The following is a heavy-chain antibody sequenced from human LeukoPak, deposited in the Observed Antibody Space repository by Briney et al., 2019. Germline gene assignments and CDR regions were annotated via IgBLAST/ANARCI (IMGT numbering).Heavy chain of an antibody. V-gene: IGHV3-15*01. CDR2: IRSQTEGGTT. Sequence: GGSLRLSCAASGFTFTNAWMHWVRQAPGKGLEWVGRIRSQTEGGTTDYAAPVKGRFTISRDDSKNTLYLQMHSLKTEDTAVYYCVTDSYIAAGGVAIDYWGQGTLVTVSS. D-gene: IGHD6-13*01. CDR1: GFTFTNAW. CDR3: VTDSYIAAGGVAIDY. J-gene: IGHJ4*02.